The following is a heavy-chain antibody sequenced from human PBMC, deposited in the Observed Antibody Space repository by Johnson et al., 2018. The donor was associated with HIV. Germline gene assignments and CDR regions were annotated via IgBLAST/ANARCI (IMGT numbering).Heavy chain of an antibody. D-gene: IGHD3-22*01. V-gene: IGHV3-15*01. CDR1: GFTFSSYA. CDR3: TTVADTSGYYPIKPFDDAFDL. J-gene: IGHJ3*01. Sequence: VQLVESGGGVVQPGRSLRLSCAASGFTFSSYAMHCVRQAPGKGLEWVGRIKSKTDGGTTDYAAPVKGRFTISRDDSKNTLYLEMNSLKTEDTAVYYCTTVADTSGYYPIKPFDDAFDLWGQGAMVTVSS. CDR2: IKSKTDGGTT.